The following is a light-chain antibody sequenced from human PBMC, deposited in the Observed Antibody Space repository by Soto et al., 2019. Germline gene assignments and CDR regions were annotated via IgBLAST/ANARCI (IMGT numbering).Light chain of an antibody. CDR2: EVS. CDR3: CSYAGSSTPLI. CDR1: SSDVGSYNL. J-gene: IGLJ1*01. Sequence: QSALAQPASLSGFPGQSITISCTGTSSDVGSYNLVSWYQQHPGKAPKLMIYEVSKRPSGVSNRFSGSKSGNTASLTLSGLQAEDEADYYCCSYAGSSTPLIFGTGTKVTVL. V-gene: IGLV2-23*02.